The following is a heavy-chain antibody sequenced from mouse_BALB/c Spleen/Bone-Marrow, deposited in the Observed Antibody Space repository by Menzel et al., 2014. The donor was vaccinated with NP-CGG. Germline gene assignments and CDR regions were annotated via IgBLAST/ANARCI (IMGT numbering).Heavy chain of an antibody. Sequence: EVQRVESGPALVKPGASMKISCKASGYSFTGYTMNWVKQSHGKNLEWIGLINPYNGGTTYNQKFKGKATLTVDKSSSTAYMELLSLTSEDSAVYYCARRGYYDYAWFAYWGQGTLVTVSA. D-gene: IGHD2-4*01. V-gene: IGHV1-18*01. J-gene: IGHJ3*01. CDR2: INPYNGGT. CDR1: GYSFTGYT. CDR3: ARRGYYDYAWFAY.